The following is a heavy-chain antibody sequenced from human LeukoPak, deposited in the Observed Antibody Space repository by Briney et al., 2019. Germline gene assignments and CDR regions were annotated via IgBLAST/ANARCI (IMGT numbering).Heavy chain of an antibody. CDR2: IYYSGST. J-gene: IGHJ6*03. Sequence: SETLSLTCTVSGGSISSHYWSWIRQPPGKGLKWIGYIYYSGSTNYNPSLKSRVTISVDTSKNQFSLKLSSVTAADTAVYYCARETIAARRGYYYYYMDVWGKGTTVTVSS. V-gene: IGHV4-59*11. CDR3: ARETIAARRGYYYYYMDV. CDR1: GGSISSHY. D-gene: IGHD6-6*01.